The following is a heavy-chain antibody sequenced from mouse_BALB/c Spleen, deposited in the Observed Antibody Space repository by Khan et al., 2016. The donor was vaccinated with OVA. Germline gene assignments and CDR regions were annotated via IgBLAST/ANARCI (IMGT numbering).Heavy chain of an antibody. V-gene: IGHV1-39*01. CDR3: ARSTWYFDV. CDR1: GYSFTGYD. Sequence: VQLKQSGPELEKPGASVKISCKASGYSFTGYDMNWVKQSNGKSLEWIGNIDPYYGGISYNQKFKGKATLTVDKSSSTAYMQLKSLASEESAVYYCARSTWYFDVWGAGTTVTVSS. J-gene: IGHJ1*01. CDR2: IDPYYGGI.